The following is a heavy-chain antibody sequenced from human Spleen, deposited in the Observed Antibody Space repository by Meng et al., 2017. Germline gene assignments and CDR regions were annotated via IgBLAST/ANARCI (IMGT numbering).Heavy chain of an antibody. CDR3: ARGPTTMAHDFDY. CDR1: CGSVRSWGYY. CDR2: IYYSGST. D-gene: IGHD4-11*01. V-gene: IGHV4-61*08. J-gene: IGHJ4*02. Sequence: RPQSGPGLSDPSDTLSLSRTFSCGSVRSWGYYWSCIRQPPGKALGWIWYIYYSGSTNYNPSLKSRVTISLDTFKNQFSLKLSSVTAADTAVYFCARGPTTMAHDFDYWGQGTLVTVSS.